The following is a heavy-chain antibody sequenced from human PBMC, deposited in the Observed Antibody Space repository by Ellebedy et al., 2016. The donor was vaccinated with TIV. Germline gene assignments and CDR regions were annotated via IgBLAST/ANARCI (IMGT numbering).Heavy chain of an antibody. CDR1: GGSISSSSYY. D-gene: IGHD3-10*01. CDR2: IYYSGST. CDR3: ARVRLWFGELLYEDY. V-gene: IGHV4-39*02. J-gene: IGHJ4*02. Sequence: SETLSLXXTVSGGSISSSSYYWGWIRQPPGKGLEWIGSIYYSGSTYYNPSLKSRVTISVDTSKNHFSLKLSSVTAADTAVYYCARVRLWFGELLYEDYWGQGTLVTVSS.